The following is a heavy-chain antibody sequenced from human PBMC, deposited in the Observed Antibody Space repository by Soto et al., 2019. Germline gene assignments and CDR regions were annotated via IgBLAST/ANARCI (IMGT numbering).Heavy chain of an antibody. Sequence: EVQLVESGGGLVQPGGSLRLSCAASGFTFISYSMNWVRQAPGKGLEWVSYISSSSSTIYYADSVKGRFTISRDNAKNSLYLHMNSLRAEDTAVYYCARGTGTTWYYYYYMDVWGKATTVTVSS. V-gene: IGHV3-48*01. CDR1: GFTFISYS. J-gene: IGHJ6*03. CDR2: ISSSSSTI. D-gene: IGHD1-7*01. CDR3: ARGTGTTWYYYYYMDV.